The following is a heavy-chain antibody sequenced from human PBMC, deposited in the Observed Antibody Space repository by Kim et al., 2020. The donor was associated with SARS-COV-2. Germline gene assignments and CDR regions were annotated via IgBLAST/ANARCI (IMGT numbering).Heavy chain of an antibody. CDR3: VKSFGCSSTSCPLGNLFDP. D-gene: IGHD2-2*01. Sequence: GGSLRLSCSASGFTFSSYAMHWVRQAPGKGLEYVSAISSNGGSTYHADSVKGRFTISRDNSKNTLYLQMSSLRAEDTAVYYCVKSFGCSSTSCPLGNLFDPWGQGTLVTVSS. CDR2: ISSNGGST. CDR1: GFTFSSYA. J-gene: IGHJ5*02. V-gene: IGHV3-64D*06.